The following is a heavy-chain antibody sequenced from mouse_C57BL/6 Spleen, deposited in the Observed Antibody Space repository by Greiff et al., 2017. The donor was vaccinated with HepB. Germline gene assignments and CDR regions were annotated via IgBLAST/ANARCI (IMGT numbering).Heavy chain of an antibody. D-gene: IGHD1-1*01. CDR3: AGENYYGSSYWYFDV. CDR2: FNYDGSST. CDR1: GFPFSAYY. Sequence: EVKLMESEGGLVQPGSSMKLSCPASGFPFSAYYLAWVRPVPETGLAWVANFNYDGSSTYYLDSLKSRFIISRDNDKNILFLQMSSLKSDDTSTYYCAGENYYGSSYWYFDVWGTGTTVTVSS. J-gene: IGHJ1*03. V-gene: IGHV5-16*01.